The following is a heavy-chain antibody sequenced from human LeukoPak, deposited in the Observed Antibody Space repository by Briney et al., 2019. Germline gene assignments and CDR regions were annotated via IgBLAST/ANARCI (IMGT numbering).Heavy chain of an antibody. CDR3: AKETSGGYYYQVGCFDY. CDR1: GFTFSSYG. CDR2: IRYDGSNK. J-gene: IGHJ4*02. V-gene: IGHV3-30*02. Sequence: GGSLRLSCAASGFTFSSYGMHWVRQAPGKGLEWVAFIRYDGSNKYYADSVKGRFTISRDNSKNTLYLQMNSLRAEDTAVYYCAKETSGGYYYQVGCFDYWGQGTLVTVSS. D-gene: IGHD3-22*01.